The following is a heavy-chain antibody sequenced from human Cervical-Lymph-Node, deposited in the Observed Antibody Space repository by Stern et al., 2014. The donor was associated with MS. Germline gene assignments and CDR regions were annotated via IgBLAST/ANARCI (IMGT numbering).Heavy chain of an antibody. D-gene: IGHD3-10*01. CDR2: MNPNSGNT. J-gene: IGHJ4*02. Sequence: QLVESGPEVKKPGASVKVSCKTSGYTFDSYDFNWVRQATRQGIEWMGWMNPNSGNTGFAQKFQGKFTMTRNTSMSTAYMELSSLRFEDTAIYYCARGSGSSRVWGQGTLVTVSS. CDR3: ARGSGSSRV. CDR1: GYTFDSYD. V-gene: IGHV1-8*01.